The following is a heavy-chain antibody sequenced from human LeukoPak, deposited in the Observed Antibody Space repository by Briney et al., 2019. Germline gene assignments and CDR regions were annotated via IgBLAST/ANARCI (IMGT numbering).Heavy chain of an antibody. D-gene: IGHD4-17*01. CDR2: IYYSGST. CDR1: GGSISSGDYY. J-gene: IGHJ4*02. CDR3: ARSQAYGIFDY. V-gene: IGHV4-39*01. Sequence: PSETLSLTCTVSGGSISSGDYYWSWIRQPPGKGLEWIGSIYYSGSTYYNPSLKSRVSISVDTSKNQFSLKLSSVTAADTAVYYCARSQAYGIFDYWGQGTLVTVSS.